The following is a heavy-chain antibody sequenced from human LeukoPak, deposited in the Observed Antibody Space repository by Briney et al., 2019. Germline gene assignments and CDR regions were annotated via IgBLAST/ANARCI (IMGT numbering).Heavy chain of an antibody. Sequence: HPGGSLRLSCAASGFTFDDYAMHWVRQAPGKGLEWVSLISWDGGSTYYADSVKGRFTISRDNVKNSLYLQMNSLRAEDTAFYYCVRHDFWSGFKGGDYWGQGTLVTVSS. CDR2: ISWDGGST. V-gene: IGHV3-43D*03. CDR1: GFTFDDYA. D-gene: IGHD3-3*01. CDR3: VRHDFWSGFKGGDY. J-gene: IGHJ4*02.